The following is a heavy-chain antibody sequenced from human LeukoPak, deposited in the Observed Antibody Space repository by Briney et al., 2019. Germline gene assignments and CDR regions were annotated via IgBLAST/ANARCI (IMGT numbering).Heavy chain of an antibody. Sequence: PGGSLRLSCTASGFTFGDYAMSWFRQAPGKGLEWVGFIRSKAYGGTTEYAASVKGRFTISRDDSKSIAYLQMNSLKTEDTAVYYCTRDLDRDVSNPDYWGQGTLVTVSS. CDR1: GFTFGDYA. CDR3: TRDLDRDVSNPDY. V-gene: IGHV3-49*03. D-gene: IGHD2/OR15-2a*01. CDR2: IRSKAYGGTT. J-gene: IGHJ4*02.